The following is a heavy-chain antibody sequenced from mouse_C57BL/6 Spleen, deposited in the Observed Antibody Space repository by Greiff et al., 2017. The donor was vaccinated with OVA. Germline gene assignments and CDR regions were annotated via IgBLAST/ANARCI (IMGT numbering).Heavy chain of an antibody. J-gene: IGHJ3*01. D-gene: IGHD1-1*01. Sequence: VQLQQPGAELVMPGASVKLSCKASGYTFTSYWMHWVKQRPGQGLEWIGEIDPSDSYNNYNQKFKGKSTLTVDKSSSTAYMQLSRLTSEDSAVCYCARDPGGYYGSSYWGQGTLVTVSA. CDR2: IDPSDSYN. CDR3: ARDPGGYYGSSY. V-gene: IGHV1-69*01. CDR1: GYTFTSYW.